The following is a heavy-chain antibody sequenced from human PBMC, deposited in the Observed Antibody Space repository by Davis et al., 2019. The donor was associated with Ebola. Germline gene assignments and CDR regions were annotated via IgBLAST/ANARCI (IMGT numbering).Heavy chain of an antibody. Sequence: MPSETLSLTCTVSGGSISSSTYYWGWIRQPPGKGLEWIGSFYYSGSTYYNPSLKSRVTMSVDTSKNQFPLKLSSVTAADTAVYYCASGFLEWLLGSYWGQGTLVTVSS. CDR1: GGSISSSTYY. D-gene: IGHD3-3*01. J-gene: IGHJ4*02. CDR3: ASGFLEWLLGSY. CDR2: FYYSGST. V-gene: IGHV4-39*01.